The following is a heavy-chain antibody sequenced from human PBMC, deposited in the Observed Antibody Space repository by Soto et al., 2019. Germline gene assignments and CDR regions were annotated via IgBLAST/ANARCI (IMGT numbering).Heavy chain of an antibody. J-gene: IGHJ4*02. CDR2: IYPGDSDT. CDR1: GYTFTTYW. Sequence: GESLKISCKGSGYTFTTYWIGWVRQMPGKGLEWMGVIYPGDSDTIYSPSFQGQVALSADKSISTAYLQWRSLQASDTAMYYCVRRPGCSTTTCYRELDYWGQGTLVTVS. V-gene: IGHV5-51*01. D-gene: IGHD2-2*01. CDR3: VRRPGCSTTTCYRELDY.